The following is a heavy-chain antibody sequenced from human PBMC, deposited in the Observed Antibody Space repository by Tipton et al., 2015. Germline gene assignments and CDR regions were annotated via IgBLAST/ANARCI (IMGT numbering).Heavy chain of an antibody. CDR2: IKQDGSDK. V-gene: IGHV3-7*03. CDR1: GFTFSSSW. D-gene: IGHD6-13*01. Sequence: SLRLSCAASGFTFSSSWMSWVRQAPGKGLEWVANIKQDGSDKYYVDSVKGRFTISRDNAKNSLYLQMNSLTAEDTAFYYCAREGSSWYFGVYWGQGTLVSVSS. CDR3: AREGSSWYFGVY. J-gene: IGHJ4*02.